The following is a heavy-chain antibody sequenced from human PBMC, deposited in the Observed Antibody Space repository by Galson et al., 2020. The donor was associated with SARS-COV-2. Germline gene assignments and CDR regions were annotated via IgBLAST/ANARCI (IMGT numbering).Heavy chain of an antibody. CDR1: GFTFSSYA. D-gene: IGHD6-19*01. CDR2: ISYDGSNK. Sequence: GESLKISCAASGFTFSSYAMHWVRQAPGKGLEWVAVISYDGSNKYYADSVKGRFTISRDNSKNTLYLQMNSLRAEDTAVYYCARSLAVAVLSYYMDVWGKGTTVTISS. CDR3: ARSLAVAVLSYYMDV. J-gene: IGHJ6*03. V-gene: IGHV3-30*04.